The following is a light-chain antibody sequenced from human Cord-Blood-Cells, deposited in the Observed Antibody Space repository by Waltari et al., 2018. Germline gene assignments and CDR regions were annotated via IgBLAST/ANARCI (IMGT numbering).Light chain of an antibody. Sequence: GDRVTITCRASQSISSWLAWYQQKPGKAPKLLIYDASSLESGVPSRFSGSGSGTEFTLTINSLQPDDFAPYYCQQYNSYWTFGQGTKVEIK. CDR2: DAS. J-gene: IGKJ1*01. V-gene: IGKV1-5*01. CDR3: QQYNSYWT. CDR1: QSISSW.